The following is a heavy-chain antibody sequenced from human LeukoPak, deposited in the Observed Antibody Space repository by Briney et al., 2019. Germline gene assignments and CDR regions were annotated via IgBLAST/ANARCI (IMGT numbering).Heavy chain of an antibody. CDR1: GGSINSYY. Sequence: SETLSLTCTVSGGSINSYYWSWIRQPAGKGLEWIGRIFSSGSTNYNPSLKSRLTMSVDTSKNQFSVRLSSVTAADTAVYYCARDLGLTMDVWGQGTAVTVS. V-gene: IGHV4-4*07. J-gene: IGHJ6*02. CDR3: ARDLGLTMDV. D-gene: IGHD3/OR15-3a*01. CDR2: IFSSGST.